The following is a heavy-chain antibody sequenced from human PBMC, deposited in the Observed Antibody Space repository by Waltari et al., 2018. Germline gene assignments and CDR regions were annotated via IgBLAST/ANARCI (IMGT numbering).Heavy chain of an antibody. D-gene: IGHD3-10*01. CDR3: ATIPYYYGSGSSHPSDY. CDR1: GGTFSSYA. CDR2: IIPIYGTA. J-gene: IGHJ4*02. V-gene: IGHV1-69*14. Sequence: QVQLVQSGAEVKKPGSSVKVSCKASGGTFSSYAISWVRQAPGQGLAWMGGIIPIYGTANYAQKFQGRVTITADKSTSTAYMELSSLRSEDTAVYYCATIPYYYGSGSSHPSDYWGQGTLVTVSS.